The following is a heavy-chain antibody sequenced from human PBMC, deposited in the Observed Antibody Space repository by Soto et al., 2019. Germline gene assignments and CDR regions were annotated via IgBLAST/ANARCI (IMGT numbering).Heavy chain of an antibody. J-gene: IGHJ5*02. Sequence: ASVKVSCKASGYTFTGYYMHWVRQAPGQGLEWMGWINANSGNTNYAQKFQGRVTMTRDTSASTAYMELTGLTSADTAVYFCASERPMYPWGQGTLVTVSS. CDR2: INANSGNT. V-gene: IGHV1-2*02. CDR1: GYTFTGYY. CDR3: ASERPMYP. D-gene: IGHD2-8*01.